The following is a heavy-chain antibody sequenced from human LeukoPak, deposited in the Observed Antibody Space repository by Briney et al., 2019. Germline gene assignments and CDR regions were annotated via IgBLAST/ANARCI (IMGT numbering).Heavy chain of an antibody. CDR2: IYYSGST. CDR1: GGSISSSSYY. V-gene: IGHV4-39*07. D-gene: IGHD1-1*01. Sequence: SETLSLTCTVSGGSISSSSYYWGWIRQPPGKGLGWIGSIYYSGSTYYNPSLKSRVTISVDTSKNQFSLKLSSVTAADTAVYYRARGWAGTAPFDYWGQGTLVTVSS. J-gene: IGHJ4*02. CDR3: ARGWAGTAPFDY.